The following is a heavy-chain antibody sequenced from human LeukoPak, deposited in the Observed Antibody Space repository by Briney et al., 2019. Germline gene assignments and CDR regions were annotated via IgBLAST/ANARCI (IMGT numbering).Heavy chain of an antibody. CDR3: VRDANWGLDALDI. CDR1: GDSVSFNSDV. V-gene: IGHV6-1*01. J-gene: IGHJ3*02. Sequence: SQTLSLTCAISGDSVSFNSDVWNWIRQSPSRGLEWLGRAYYRSKWLFDYAVSVKSRLTITPDTPKNQFSLQLNSVPPEDTAVYYCVRDANWGLDALDIWGQGTMVTVSS. CDR2: AYYRSKWLF. D-gene: IGHD7-27*01.